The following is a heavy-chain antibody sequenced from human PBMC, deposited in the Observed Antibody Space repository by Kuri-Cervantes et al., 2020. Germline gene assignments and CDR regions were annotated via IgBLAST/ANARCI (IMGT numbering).Heavy chain of an antibody. CDR2: MNPNSGNT. D-gene: IGHD6-13*01. CDR3: ARGVSSSWGNWFDP. Sequence: ASVKVSCKASGYTFTGYYMHWVRQAPGQGLEWMGWMNPNSGNTGYAQKFQGRGTMTRNTSISTAYMELSSLRSEDTAVYYCARGVSSSWGNWFDPWGQGPLVPVS. CDR1: GYTFTGYY. J-gene: IGHJ5*02. V-gene: IGHV1-8*02.